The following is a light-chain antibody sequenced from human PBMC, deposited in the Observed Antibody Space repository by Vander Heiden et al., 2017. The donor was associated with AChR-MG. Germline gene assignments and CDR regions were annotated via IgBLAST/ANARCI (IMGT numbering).Light chain of an antibody. Sequence: IVLTPSPGTLSLSPGQRATLSCRASQSVSSSYLAWYQQKPRQAPRRLIYGAASRATGIPDRFSGSGSGTDFTLTISRLEPEDFAVYYCQQYGSSPSTFGPGTKVEIK. CDR1: QSVSSSY. J-gene: IGKJ1*01. CDR3: QQYGSSPST. CDR2: GAA. V-gene: IGKV3-20*01.